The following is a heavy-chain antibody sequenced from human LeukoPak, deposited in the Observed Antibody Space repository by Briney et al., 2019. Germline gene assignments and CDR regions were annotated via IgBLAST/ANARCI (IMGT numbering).Heavy chain of an antibody. CDR3: ARDPPSSSSSLRWFDP. CDR1: GGSISSGSYY. J-gene: IGHJ5*02. V-gene: IGHV4-61*02. Sequence: PSETLSLTCTVSGGSISSGSYYWSWIRQPAGKGLEWIGRIYTSGSTNYNPSLKSRVTMSVDTSKNQFSLKLSSVTAADAAVYYCARDPPSSSSSLRWFDPWGQGTLVTVSS. D-gene: IGHD6-6*01. CDR2: IYTSGST.